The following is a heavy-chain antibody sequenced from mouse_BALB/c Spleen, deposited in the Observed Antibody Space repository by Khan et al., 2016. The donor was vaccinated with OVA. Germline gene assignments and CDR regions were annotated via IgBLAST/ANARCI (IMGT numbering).Heavy chain of an antibody. CDR1: GFSLTNYG. V-gene: IGHV2-2*02. D-gene: IGHD2-4*01. J-gene: IGHJ3*01. CDR2: IWSGGST. CDR3: TKNYDYDEGLAY. Sequence: VELVESGPGLVQPSQSLSITCTVSGFSLTNYGVHWVRQSPGKGLEWLGVIWSGGSTDYNAAFLSRLHISKDNSKSQAFFKMNRLQANDTAIYYCTKNYDYDEGLAYWGQGTLVTVAA.